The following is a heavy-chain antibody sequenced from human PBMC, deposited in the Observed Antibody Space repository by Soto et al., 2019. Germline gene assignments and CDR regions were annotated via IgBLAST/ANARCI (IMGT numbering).Heavy chain of an antibody. CDR2: INHSGST. CDR3: ARGGGWYSSSWYHSQYYFDY. CDR1: GGSFSGYY. J-gene: IGHJ4*02. V-gene: IGHV4-34*01. D-gene: IGHD6-13*01. Sequence: PSERLSLTCAVYGGSFSGYYWSWIRQPPGKGLEWIGEINHSGSTNYNPSLKSRVTISVDTSKNQFSLKLSSVTAADTAVYYCARGGGWYSSSWYHSQYYFDYWGQGTLVTVSS.